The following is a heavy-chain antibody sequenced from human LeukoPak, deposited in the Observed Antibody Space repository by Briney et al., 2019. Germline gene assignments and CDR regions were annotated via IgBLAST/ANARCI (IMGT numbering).Heavy chain of an antibody. CDR3: ARHYYYYYGMDV. J-gene: IGHJ6*02. CDR2: IYYSGST. Sequence: SQTLSLTCTVSGGSISSGGYYWSWIRQHPGKGLEWIGYIYYSGSTNYNPPLKSRVTISVDTSKNQFSLKLSSVTAADTAVYYCARHYYYYYGMDVWGQGTTVTVSS. CDR1: GGSISSGGYY. V-gene: IGHV4-31*03.